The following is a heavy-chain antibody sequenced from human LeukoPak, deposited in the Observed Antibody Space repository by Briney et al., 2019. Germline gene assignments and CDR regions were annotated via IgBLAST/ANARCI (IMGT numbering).Heavy chain of an antibody. CDR3: AKTPGIATAGTH. J-gene: IGHJ4*02. CDR2: ISGSGGST. V-gene: IGHV3-23*01. D-gene: IGHD6-13*01. Sequence: GGSLRLSCAASGFTFSSYAMSWVRQAPGKGLEWVSAISGSGGSTYYADSVKGWFTISRDNSKNTLYLQMNSLRAEDTAVYYCAKTPGIATAGTHWGQGTLVTVSS. CDR1: GFTFSSYA.